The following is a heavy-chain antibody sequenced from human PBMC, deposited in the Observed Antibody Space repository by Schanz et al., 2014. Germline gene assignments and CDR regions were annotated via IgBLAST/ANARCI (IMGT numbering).Heavy chain of an antibody. D-gene: IGHD6-13*01. CDR3: ARDRQQLVGRIGYYYCMDV. CDR1: GFTFNDYS. Sequence: EVQLVESGGVVVQPGGSLRLSCAASGFTFNDYSMHWVRQAPGKGLEWVSLITWNGASTYYADSVKGRFTISRDNSKNSLYLQMNSLRAEDTAVYYCARDRQQLVGRIGYYYCMDVWGQGTTVTVSS. J-gene: IGHJ6*02. CDR2: ITWNGAST. V-gene: IGHV3-43*01.